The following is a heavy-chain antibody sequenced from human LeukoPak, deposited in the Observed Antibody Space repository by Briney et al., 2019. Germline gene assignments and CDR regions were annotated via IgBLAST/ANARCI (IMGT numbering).Heavy chain of an antibody. D-gene: IGHD3-22*01. V-gene: IGHV3-48*04. J-gene: IGHJ4*02. CDR1: GFTFSSYA. CDR2: ISSSGSTI. CDR3: ARGAYYDSSGYYSYFDY. Sequence: GGSLRLSCAASGFTFSSYAMGWVRQPPGKGLEWVSYISSSGSTIYYADSVKGRFTISRDNAKNSLYLQMNSLRAEDTAVYYCARGAYYDSSGYYSYFDYWGQGTLVTVSS.